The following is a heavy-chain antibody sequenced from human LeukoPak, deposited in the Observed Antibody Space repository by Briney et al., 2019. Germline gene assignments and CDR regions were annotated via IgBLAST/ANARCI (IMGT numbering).Heavy chain of an antibody. Sequence: TGGSLRLSCAASGFTFSSYAMSWVRQAPGKGLEWVSAISGSGGSTYYADSVKGRFTISRDNSKNTLYLQMNSLRAEDTAVYYCAKDPRGDSYNLDYFDYWGQGTLVTVSS. CDR3: AKDPRGDSYNLDYFDY. V-gene: IGHV3-23*01. J-gene: IGHJ4*02. CDR2: ISGSGGST. D-gene: IGHD5-24*01. CDR1: GFTFSSYA.